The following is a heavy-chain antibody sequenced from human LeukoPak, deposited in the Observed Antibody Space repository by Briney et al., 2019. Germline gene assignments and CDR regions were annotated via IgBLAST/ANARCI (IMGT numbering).Heavy chain of an antibody. V-gene: IGHV3-30*04. Sequence: GGSLRLACAASGFTFISYAIHWVSQAPGKGLEWVAVISFHGTDSFYADFVKGRFTISRDNSKNTRYLQMSSLTADDTAVYYCARPRAQVTRISSFDIWGQGTMVTVSS. CDR3: ARPRAQVTRISSFDI. CDR2: ISFHGTDS. D-gene: IGHD4-17*01. CDR1: GFTFISYA. J-gene: IGHJ3*02.